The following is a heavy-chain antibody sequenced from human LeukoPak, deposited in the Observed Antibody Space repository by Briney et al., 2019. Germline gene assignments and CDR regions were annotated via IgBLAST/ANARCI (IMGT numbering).Heavy chain of an antibody. V-gene: IGHV3-30*18. Sequence: GSLRLSCAASGFTFSSYGMHWVRQAPGKGLEWVAVISYDGSNKYYADSVKGRFTISRDNSKNTLYLQMNSLRAEDTAVYYCAKDQGGYCTNGVCFTLDYWGQGTLVTVSS. CDR2: ISYDGSNK. CDR3: AKDQGGYCTNGVCFTLDY. CDR1: GFTFSSYG. J-gene: IGHJ4*02. D-gene: IGHD2-8*01.